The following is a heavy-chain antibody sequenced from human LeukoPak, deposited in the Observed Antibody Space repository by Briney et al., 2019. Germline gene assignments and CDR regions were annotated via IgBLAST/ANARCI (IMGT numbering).Heavy chain of an antibody. Sequence: GGSLRLSCAASGFTFSSYSMNWVRQAPGKGLEWVSSISSSSSYIYYADSVKGRFTISRDNAKNSLYLQMNSLRAADTAVYYCARGLNITKIPDGWRIGGGYWGQGTLVTVSS. V-gene: IGHV3-21*01. D-gene: IGHD3-22*01. CDR2: ISSSSSYI. CDR1: GFTFSSYS. J-gene: IGHJ4*02. CDR3: ARGLNITKIPDGWRIGGGY.